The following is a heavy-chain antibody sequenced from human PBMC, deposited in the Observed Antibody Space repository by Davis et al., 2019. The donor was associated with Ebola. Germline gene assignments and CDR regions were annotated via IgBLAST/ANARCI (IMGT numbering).Heavy chain of an antibody. Sequence: MPGGSLRLSCAVYGGSFSGYYWSWIRQPPGKGLEWIGEINHSGSTTYNPSLKSRITISLDTSRNQFSLRMYSVTAADTATYFCARASVVISANFDSWGQGTLVRVSS. V-gene: IGHV4-34*01. J-gene: IGHJ5*01. CDR1: GGSFSGYY. CDR3: ARASVVISANFDS. CDR2: INHSGST. D-gene: IGHD2-21*01.